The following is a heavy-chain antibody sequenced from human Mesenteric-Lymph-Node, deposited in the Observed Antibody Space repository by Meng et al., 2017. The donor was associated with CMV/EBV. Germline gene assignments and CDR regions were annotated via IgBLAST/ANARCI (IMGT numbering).Heavy chain of an antibody. CDR2: INSNSGDT. CDR3: ARGVVVPGWFDP. Sequence: ASVKVSCKASGYTFTGYYMHWVRQAPGQGLEWMGWINSNSGDTNYAQRFQGRVTMTRDTSISTAYMELSRLRSDDTAVYYCARGVVVPGWFDPWGQGTLVTVSS. D-gene: IGHD2-2*01. CDR1: GYTFTGYY. V-gene: IGHV1-2*02. J-gene: IGHJ5*02.